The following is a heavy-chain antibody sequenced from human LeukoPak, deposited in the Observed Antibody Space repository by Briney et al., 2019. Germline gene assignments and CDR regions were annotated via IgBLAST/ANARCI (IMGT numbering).Heavy chain of an antibody. CDR2: ISGSGGST. CDR3: AKDRDDYVWGSYLGAFDI. CDR1: GFTFSSYG. J-gene: IGHJ3*02. D-gene: IGHD3-16*01. V-gene: IGHV3-23*01. Sequence: GGSLRLSCAASGFTFSSYGMHWVRQAPGKGLEWVSLISGSGGSTYYADSVKGRFTISRDNSKNTLYLQMNSLRAEDTAVFYCAKDRDDYVWGSYLGAFDIWGQGTMVTVSS.